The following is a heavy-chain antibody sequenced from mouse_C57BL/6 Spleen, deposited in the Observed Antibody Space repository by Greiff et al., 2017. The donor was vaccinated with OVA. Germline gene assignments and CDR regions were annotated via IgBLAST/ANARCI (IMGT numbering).Heavy chain of an antibody. CDR1: GYAFSSSW. V-gene: IGHV1-82*01. CDR3: ARWAYYSNYDY. Sequence: VQLQQSGPELVKPGASVKLSCKASGYAFSSSWMNWVKQRPGKGLEWIGRIYPGDGDTNYNGKFKGKATLTADKSSSTAYMQLSSLTSEDSAVYFCARWAYYSNYDYWGQGTTLTVSS. J-gene: IGHJ2*01. D-gene: IGHD2-5*01. CDR2: IYPGDGDT.